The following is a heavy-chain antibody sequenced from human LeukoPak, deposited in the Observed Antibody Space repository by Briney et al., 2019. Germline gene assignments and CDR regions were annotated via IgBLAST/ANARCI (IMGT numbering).Heavy chain of an antibody. V-gene: IGHV1-24*01. J-gene: IGHJ4*02. CDR2: FDPEDGET. Sequence: ASVKVSCKASGYTLTELSMHWVRQAPGKGLEWMGGFDPEDGETIYAQKFQGRVTMTEDTSTDTAYMELSSLRSEDTAVYYCATGPLLSLASAPAYAWNWALGYWGQGTLVTVSS. CDR1: GYTLTELS. D-gene: IGHD1-1*01. CDR3: ATGPLLSLASAPAYAWNWALGY.